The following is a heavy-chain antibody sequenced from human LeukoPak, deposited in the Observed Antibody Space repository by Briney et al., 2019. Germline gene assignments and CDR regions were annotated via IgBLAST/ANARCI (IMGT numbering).Heavy chain of an antibody. CDR3: AREVYGDSSFDY. CDR1: GYSFSDNY. D-gene: IGHD4-17*01. CDR2: INPNSGDT. Sequence: GASVKVSCKTSGYSFSDNYMHWVRQAPGQGLEWMGWINPNSGDTNYAQKFQGRVTMTRDASISTVYLELSRLRSDDTAVYYCAREVYGDSSFDYWGQGTLATVSS. V-gene: IGHV1-2*02. J-gene: IGHJ4*02.